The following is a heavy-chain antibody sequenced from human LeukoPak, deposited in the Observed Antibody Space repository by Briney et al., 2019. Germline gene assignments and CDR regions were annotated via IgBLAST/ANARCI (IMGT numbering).Heavy chain of an antibody. J-gene: IGHJ6*04. CDR2: ISYDGSNK. CDR1: GFTFSSYA. Sequence: GGSLRLSCAASGFTFSSYAMHWVRQAPGKGLEWVAVISYDGSNKYYADSVKGRFTISRDNSKNTLYLQMNSLRAEDTAIYYCAELGITMIGGVWGKGTTVTISS. V-gene: IGHV3-30*04. CDR3: AELGITMIGGV. D-gene: IGHD3-10*02.